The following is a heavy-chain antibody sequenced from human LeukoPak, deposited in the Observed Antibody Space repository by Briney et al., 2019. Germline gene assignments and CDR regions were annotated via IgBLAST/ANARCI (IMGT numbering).Heavy chain of an antibody. Sequence: GGSLRLSCAASGFTFGSYWMSWVRQAPGKGLEWVANIKQDGSEKYYVDSVKGRFTISRDNAKNSLYLQMNSLRAEDTAVYYCARDLGVVRDYWGQGTLVTVSS. J-gene: IGHJ4*02. V-gene: IGHV3-7*03. D-gene: IGHD2-2*01. CDR3: ARDLGVVRDY. CDR1: GFTFGSYW. CDR2: IKQDGSEK.